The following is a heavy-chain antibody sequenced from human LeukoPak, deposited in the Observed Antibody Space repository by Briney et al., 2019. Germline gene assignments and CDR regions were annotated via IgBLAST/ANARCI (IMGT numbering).Heavy chain of an antibody. CDR2: ISYDGSKK. CDR3: AKVGDFDWLLSYFDY. J-gene: IGHJ4*02. D-gene: IGHD3-9*01. CDR1: GFTFSDHY. V-gene: IGHV3-30*18. Sequence: SLRLSCAASGFTFSDHYMTWVRQAPGKGLEGVAVISYDGSKKYYADSVKGRFTISRDNSKNTVYLQMNSLRAEDTAVYYCAKVGDFDWLLSYFDYWGQGTLVTVSS.